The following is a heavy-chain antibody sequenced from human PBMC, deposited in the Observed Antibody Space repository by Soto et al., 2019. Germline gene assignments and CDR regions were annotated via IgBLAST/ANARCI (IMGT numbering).Heavy chain of an antibody. J-gene: IGHJ4*02. CDR2: IRSKANSYAT. CDR1: GFTFSGSA. CDR3: TSLDYSNYVGYFDY. D-gene: IGHD4-4*01. Sequence: GGSLRLSCAASGFTFSGSAMHWVRQASGKGLEWVGRIRSKANSYATAYAASVKGRFTISRDDSKNTAYLQMNSLKTEDTAVYYCTSLDYSNYVGYFDYWGQGTLVTVSS. V-gene: IGHV3-73*01.